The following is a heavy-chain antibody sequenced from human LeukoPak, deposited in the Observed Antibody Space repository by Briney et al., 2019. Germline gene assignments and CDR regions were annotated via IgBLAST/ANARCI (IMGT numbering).Heavy chain of an antibody. V-gene: IGHV3-21*04. CDR1: GFTFSSCA. Sequence: GGSLRLSCAASGFTFSSCAMNWVRQAPGKGLEWVSSISSSSSYIYYADSVKGRFTISRDSSKNTLYLQMNSLRAEDTAVYYCARGRRGMTTVTSLEDYYFDYWGQGTLVTVSS. CDR3: ARGRRGMTTVTSLEDYYFDY. J-gene: IGHJ4*02. CDR2: ISSSSSYI. D-gene: IGHD4-17*01.